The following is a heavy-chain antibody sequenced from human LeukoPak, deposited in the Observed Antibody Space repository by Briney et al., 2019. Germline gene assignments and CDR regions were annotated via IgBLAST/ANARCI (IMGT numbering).Heavy chain of an antibody. CDR2: IYYSGST. CDR1: GYSISSGYY. J-gene: IGHJ4*02. Sequence: SETLSLTCSVSGYSISSGYYWGWIRQPPGKGLEWIGSIYYSGSTYYNPSLKSRVTISVDTSKNQFSLKLSSVTAADTAVYYCARGFLEWFDYWGQGTLVTVSS. D-gene: IGHD3-3*01. V-gene: IGHV4-38-2*02. CDR3: ARGFLEWFDY.